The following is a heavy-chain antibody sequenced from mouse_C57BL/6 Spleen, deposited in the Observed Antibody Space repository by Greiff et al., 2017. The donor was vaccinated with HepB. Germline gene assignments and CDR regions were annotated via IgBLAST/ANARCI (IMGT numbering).Heavy chain of an antibody. CDR3: ARWGSYYSNRGNYFDY. CDR2: IYPNSGGT. V-gene: IGHV1-72*01. Sequence: VQLQQPGAELVKPGASVKLSCKASGYTFTSYWMHWVKQRPGPGLEWIGRIYPNSGGTKYNEKFKSKATLTVDKPSSTAYMQLSSLTSEDSAVYYCARWGSYYSNRGNYFDYWGQGPTLTVSS. J-gene: IGHJ2*01. D-gene: IGHD2-5*01. CDR1: GYTFTSYW.